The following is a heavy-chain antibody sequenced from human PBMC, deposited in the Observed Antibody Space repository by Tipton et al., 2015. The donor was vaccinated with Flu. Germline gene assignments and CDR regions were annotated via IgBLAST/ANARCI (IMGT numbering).Heavy chain of an antibody. Sequence: TLSLTCTVSGGSITSYYWSWIRQPPGKGLGWIGYIYYSGSTNYNPSLKSRVTISVDTSKNQFSLKLSSVTAADTAVYYCARRKTVATRLTYFDYWGQGTLVTVSS. V-gene: IGHV4-59*08. J-gene: IGHJ4*02. CDR3: ARRKTVATRLTYFDY. CDR1: GGSITSYY. D-gene: IGHD4-17*01. CDR2: IYYSGST.